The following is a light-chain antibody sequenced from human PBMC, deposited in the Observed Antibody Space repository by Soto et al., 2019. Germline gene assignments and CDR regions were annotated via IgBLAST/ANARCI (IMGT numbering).Light chain of an antibody. CDR3: QQYDTSPWT. J-gene: IGKJ1*01. CDR2: GAS. V-gene: IGKV3-20*01. CDR1: QSISSSF. Sequence: EIVLTQSPGTLSLSPGERATLSCRASQSISSSFLAWYQQKPGQAPRLLVYGASSRATGIPDRFSGSGSGTDFTLTISRLEPEDFAFYYCQQYDTSPWTFGQGTKVDIK.